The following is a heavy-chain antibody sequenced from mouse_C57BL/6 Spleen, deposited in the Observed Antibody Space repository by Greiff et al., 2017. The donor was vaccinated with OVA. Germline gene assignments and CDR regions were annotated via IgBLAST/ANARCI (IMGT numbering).Heavy chain of an antibody. CDR1: GYTFTSYW. V-gene: IGHV1-50*01. CDR3: ARRGYYGSRGYFDV. Sequence: QVQLKQPGAELVKPGASVKLSCKASGYTFTSYWMQWVKQRPGQGLEWIGEIDPSDSYTNYNQKFKGKATLTVDTSSSTAYMQLSSLTSEDSAVYYCARRGYYGSRGYFDVWGTGTTVTVSS. CDR2: IDPSDSYT. J-gene: IGHJ1*03. D-gene: IGHD1-1*01.